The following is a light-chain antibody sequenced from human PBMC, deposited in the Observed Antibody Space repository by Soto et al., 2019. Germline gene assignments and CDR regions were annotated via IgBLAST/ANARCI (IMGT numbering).Light chain of an antibody. CDR1: SSDVGGYHY. Sequence: QSALTQPPSASGSPGQSVTISCTGTSSDVGGYHYVSWYQQHPGKAPKLMIYEVSRRPSGVSNRFSGSKSANTASLTISGLQAEDEADYYCTSHTASSTWVFGGGTKLTVL. V-gene: IGLV2-14*01. J-gene: IGLJ3*02. CDR2: EVS. CDR3: TSHTASSTWV.